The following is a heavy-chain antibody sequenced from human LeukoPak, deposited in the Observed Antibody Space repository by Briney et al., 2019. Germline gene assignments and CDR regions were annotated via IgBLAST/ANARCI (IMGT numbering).Heavy chain of an antibody. CDR1: GVTFSSYS. CDR2: ISSSSSYI. D-gene: IGHD6-19*01. J-gene: IGHJ4*02. Sequence: PGRSLRLSCAASGVTFSSYSMNWVRQAPGKRLEWVSSISSSSSYIYYADSVKGRFTISRDNAKNSLYLQMNSLRAEDTAVYYCARKWGFSGHPGGYFDYWGQGTLVTVSS. V-gene: IGHV3-21*01. CDR3: ARKWGFSGHPGGYFDY.